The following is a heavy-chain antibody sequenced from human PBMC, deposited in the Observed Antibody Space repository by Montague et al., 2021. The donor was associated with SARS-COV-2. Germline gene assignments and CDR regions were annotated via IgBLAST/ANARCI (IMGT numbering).Heavy chain of an antibody. CDR2: ISSSSSYI. D-gene: IGHD1-1*01. J-gene: IGHJ4*02. Sequence: SLRLSCAASGFTFSSYSMNWVRQAPGRGLEWVSSISSSSSYIYYADSVKGRFTISRDNAKNSLYLQMNSLRAEDTAVYYCARELERYPESTYDYWGQGTLVTVSS. V-gene: IGHV3-21*01. CDR3: ARELERYPESTYDY. CDR1: GFTFSSYS.